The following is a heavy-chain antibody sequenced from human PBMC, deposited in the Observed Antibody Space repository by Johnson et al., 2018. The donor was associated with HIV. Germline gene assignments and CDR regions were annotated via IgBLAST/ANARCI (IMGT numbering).Heavy chain of an antibody. D-gene: IGHD1-1*01. J-gene: IGHJ3*02. CDR1: GFTFSSYG. CDR2: IWYDGSKT. Sequence: QVQLVESGGGVVQPGRSLRLSCAASGFTFSSYGMHWVRQAPGKGLDWVAFIWYDGSKTYYGDSVKGRFIISRDNSKNTLYLQMNSLRAEDTAVYYCATSTASDAFDIWGQGTMVTVSS. CDR3: ATSTASDAFDI. V-gene: IGHV3-33*08.